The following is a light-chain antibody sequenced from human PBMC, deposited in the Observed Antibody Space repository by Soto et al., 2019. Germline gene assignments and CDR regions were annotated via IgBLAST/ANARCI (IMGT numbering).Light chain of an antibody. CDR3: VSFAGGTYV. V-gene: IGLV2-11*02. CDR1: SSDVGEFNS. Sequence: QSALTQPRSVSGSPGQSVTISCTGTSSDVGEFNSVSWYQQHPGKAPKLMVYDVNRRPPGVPDRFFGSKSGNTASLTVSGLQAEDEADYYCVSFAGGTYVFGTGTKVTVL. CDR2: DVN. J-gene: IGLJ1*01.